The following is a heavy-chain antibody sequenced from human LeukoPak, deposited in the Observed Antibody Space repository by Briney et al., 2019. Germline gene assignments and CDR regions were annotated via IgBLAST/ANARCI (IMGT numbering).Heavy chain of an antibody. CDR3: VGRRGDGDYRPEY. CDR2: IYYTGIT. Sequence: SETLSLTCSVSGGSISSTAYYWGWIRQPPGKGLEWIGSIYYTGITYYNPSLKSRVTISLDTSRNQFSLKLNSVTAPETAVYYCVGRRGDGDYRPEYWGQGTLVTVSS. D-gene: IGHD4-17*01. V-gene: IGHV4-39*01. J-gene: IGHJ4*02. CDR1: GGSISSTAYY.